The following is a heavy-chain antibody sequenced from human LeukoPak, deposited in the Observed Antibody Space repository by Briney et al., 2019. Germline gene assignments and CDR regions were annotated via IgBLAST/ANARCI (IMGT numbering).Heavy chain of an antibody. V-gene: IGHV1-69*13. J-gene: IGHJ6*04. D-gene: IGHD2-2*01. CDR2: IIPIFGTA. Sequence: SVKVSCKASGGTFSSYAISWVRQAPGQGLEWMGGIIPIFGTANYAQKFQGRVTITADESTSTAYMELSSLRSEDTAVYYCARDQGDRSSTSCYEGPPYYYYGMDVWGKGTTVTVSS. CDR3: ARDQGDRSSTSCYEGPPYYYYGMDV. CDR1: GGTFSSYA.